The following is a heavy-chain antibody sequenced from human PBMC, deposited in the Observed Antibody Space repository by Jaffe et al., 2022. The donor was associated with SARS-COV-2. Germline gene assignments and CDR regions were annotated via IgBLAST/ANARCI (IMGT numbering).Heavy chain of an antibody. V-gene: IGHV3-30*04. CDR1: GFTFSSYA. CDR3: AVVPALSLLLWFGESEGGDFDY. J-gene: IGHJ4*02. CDR2: ISYDGSNK. Sequence: QVQLVESGGGVVQPGRSLRLSCAASGFTFSSYAMHWVRQAPGKGLEWVAVISYDGSNKYYADSVKGRFTISRDNSKNTLYLQMNSLRAEDTAVYYCAVVPALSLLLWFGESEGGDFDYWGQGTLVTVSS. D-gene: IGHD3-10*01.